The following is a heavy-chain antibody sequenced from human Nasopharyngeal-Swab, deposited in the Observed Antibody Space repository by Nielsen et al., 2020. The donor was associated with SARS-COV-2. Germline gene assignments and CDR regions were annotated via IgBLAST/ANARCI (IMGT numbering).Heavy chain of an antibody. V-gene: IGHV1-24*01. J-gene: IGHJ5*02. CDR1: GYTLTELS. Sequence: ASVKVSCKVSGYTLTELSMHWVRQAPGKGLEWMGGFDPEDGETIYAQKFQGRVTMTKDTSTDTAYMELSSLRSEDTAVYYCATGPVLRYFDWFDPWGQGTLVTVSS. CDR3: ATGPVLRYFDWFDP. CDR2: FDPEDGET. D-gene: IGHD3-9*01.